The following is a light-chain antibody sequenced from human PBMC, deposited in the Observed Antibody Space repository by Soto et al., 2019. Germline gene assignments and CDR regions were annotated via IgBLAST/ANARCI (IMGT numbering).Light chain of an antibody. CDR2: EVS. Sequence: QSALTQPASVSGSPGQSITISCTGTSSDVGGYNYVAWYQHHPGKAPKLMIYEVSSRPSGVSNRFSGSKSGNTASLTISGLQAEDEADYYCSSYTSINHVLFGGGTKLTVL. J-gene: IGLJ2*01. CDR3: SSYTSINHVL. CDR1: SSDVGGYNY. V-gene: IGLV2-14*01.